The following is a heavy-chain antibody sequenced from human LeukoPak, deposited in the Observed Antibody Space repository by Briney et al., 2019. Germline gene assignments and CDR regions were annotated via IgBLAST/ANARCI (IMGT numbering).Heavy chain of an antibody. V-gene: IGHV5-51*01. CDR3: ARQGSYVTAIPWVYYYYGMDV. D-gene: IGHD2-21*02. CDR2: IYPGDSDT. Sequence: GESLKISCKGSGYSFTSYWIGWVRQMPGKGLEWMGIIYPGDSDTRYSPSFRGQVTISADKSISTAYLQWSSLKASDTAMYYCARQGSYVTAIPWVYYYYGMDVWGQGTTVTVSS. J-gene: IGHJ6*02. CDR1: GYSFTSYW.